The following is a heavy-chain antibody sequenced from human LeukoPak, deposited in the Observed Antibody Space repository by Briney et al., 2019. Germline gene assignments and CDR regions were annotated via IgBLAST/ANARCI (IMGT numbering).Heavy chain of an antibody. CDR2: INPNSGGT. Sequence: GASVKVSCKASGYTFTGYYMHWVRQAPGQGLEWMGWINPNSGGTNYAQKFQGRVTMTRDTSISTAYMELSRLRSDDTAVYYCARDFGGELVGATYPAMDYFDCWGQGTLVTVSS. CDR1: GYTFTGYY. CDR3: ARDFGGELVGATYPAMDYFDC. V-gene: IGHV1-2*02. D-gene: IGHD1-26*01. J-gene: IGHJ4*02.